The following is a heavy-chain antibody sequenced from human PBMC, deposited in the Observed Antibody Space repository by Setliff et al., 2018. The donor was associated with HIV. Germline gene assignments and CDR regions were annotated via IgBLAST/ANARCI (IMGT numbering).Heavy chain of an antibody. CDR2: IYYDGSTE. Sequence: GGSLRLSCAASGFTFSSYAMSWVRQAPGKGLEWVALIYYDGSTEYYADSVKGRFTISRDNSKNTLYLQMNSLRAEDTAVYYCAKGSLPSGYSYGFFDYWGQGTLVTVSS. CDR3: AKGSLPSGYSYGFFDY. J-gene: IGHJ4*02. V-gene: IGHV3-30*18. CDR1: GFTFSSYA. D-gene: IGHD5-18*01.